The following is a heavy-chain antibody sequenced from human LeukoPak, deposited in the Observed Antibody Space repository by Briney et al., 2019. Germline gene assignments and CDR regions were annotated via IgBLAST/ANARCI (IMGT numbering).Heavy chain of an antibody. CDR2: LYNAGST. V-gene: IGHV3-53*01. Sequence: GGSLRLSCVASGFTVSNKYMSWVRQAPGKGLEWVSVLYNAGSTYYADSVKGRFTISRDNSKNTLYLQMYSLRAEDTAVYYCARDGRMYSSSWYFGTTNWFDPWGQGTLVTVSS. J-gene: IGHJ5*02. CDR3: ARDGRMYSSSWYFGTTNWFDP. CDR1: GFTVSNKY. D-gene: IGHD6-13*01.